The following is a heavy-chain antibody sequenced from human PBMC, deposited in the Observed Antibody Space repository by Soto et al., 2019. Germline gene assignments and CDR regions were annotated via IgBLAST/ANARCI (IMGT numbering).Heavy chain of an antibody. Sequence: QVQLVESGGGLVKPGGSLSLSCEASGFTFSTYYMSWIRQAPGKGLEWVSTITSGSTSTAYADSVKGRFTISRDDAKNSLYLQMNSLRAEDTALYYCAREYYYTMDVWGLGTTVTVSS. CDR2: ITSGSTST. V-gene: IGHV3-11*05. CDR1: GFTFSTYY. J-gene: IGHJ6*02. CDR3: AREYYYTMDV.